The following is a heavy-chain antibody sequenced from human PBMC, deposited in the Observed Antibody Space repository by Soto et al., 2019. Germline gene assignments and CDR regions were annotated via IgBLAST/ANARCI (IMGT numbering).Heavy chain of an antibody. Sequence: PGGSLRLSCAASGFSFSGYAMHWFRQAPGKGLEWVAIISYDGSNDYYADSVKGRFTISRDNFKNTLYLQMSSLRAEDTAVYYCANSLVPAAMGYYYGMDVWGQGTTVTVSS. J-gene: IGHJ6*02. CDR3: ANSLVPAAMGYYYGMDV. CDR1: GFSFSGYA. V-gene: IGHV3-30*18. D-gene: IGHD2-2*01. CDR2: ISYDGSND.